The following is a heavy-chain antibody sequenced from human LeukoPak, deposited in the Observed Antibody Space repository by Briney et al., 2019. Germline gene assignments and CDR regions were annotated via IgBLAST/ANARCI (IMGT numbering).Heavy chain of an antibody. CDR3: AQVNEGVAY. D-gene: IGHD3-10*01. Sequence: PGGSLRLSCAASGFTFSNYWMHWVRQVPGKGLVWVSRINSDESSTNYADSVKGRFTISRDNAKNTLYLQMNSLRAEDTAVYYCAQVNEGVAYWGQGTLVTVSS. CDR1: GFTFSNYW. V-gene: IGHV3-74*01. J-gene: IGHJ4*02. CDR2: INSDESST.